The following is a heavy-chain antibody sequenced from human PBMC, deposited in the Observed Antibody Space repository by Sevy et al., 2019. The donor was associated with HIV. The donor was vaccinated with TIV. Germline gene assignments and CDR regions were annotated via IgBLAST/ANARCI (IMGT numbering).Heavy chain of an antibody. CDR2: ISSSGSTI. J-gene: IGHJ4*02. D-gene: IGHD2-21*02. Sequence: VGSLRLSCAASGFTFSDYYMSWIRQAPGKGLEWVSYISSSGSTIYYADSVKGRFTISRDNAKNSLYLQMNRLRAEDTAVYYCARVVYCGGDCYSRSDGTIDYWGQGTLVTVSS. V-gene: IGHV3-11*01. CDR1: GFTFSDYY. CDR3: ARVVYCGGDCYSRSDGTIDY.